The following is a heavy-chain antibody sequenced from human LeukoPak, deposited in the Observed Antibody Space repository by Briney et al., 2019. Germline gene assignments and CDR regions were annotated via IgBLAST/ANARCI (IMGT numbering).Heavy chain of an antibody. CDR3: ATVTSDNEYYFDY. Sequence: SETLSLTCTVSGGSISGYYWSWIRQPAGKGLEWIGRIYTSGSTNYNPSLKSRVTMSVDTSKNQFSLELSSVTAADTAVYYCATVTSDNEYYFDYWGQGTLVTVSS. J-gene: IGHJ4*02. CDR2: IYTSGST. CDR1: GGSISGYY. V-gene: IGHV4-4*07. D-gene: IGHD1-1*01.